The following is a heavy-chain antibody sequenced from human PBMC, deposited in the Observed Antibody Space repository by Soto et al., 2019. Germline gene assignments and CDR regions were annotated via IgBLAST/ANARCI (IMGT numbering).Heavy chain of an antibody. CDR1: GFTVSNNY. Sequence: EVQLVESGGGLIQPGGSLRLSCAVSGFTVSNNYMSWVRQAPGKGLEGVSVIYSGGYTAYGDSVKGRFTISRDNSKNTLFLQMKRLKAAGPAVFYWAAQPGGGGYWGQGTLVTVSS. D-gene: IGHD3-10*01. CDR3: AAQPGGGGY. CDR2: IYSGGYT. V-gene: IGHV3-53*01. J-gene: IGHJ4*02.